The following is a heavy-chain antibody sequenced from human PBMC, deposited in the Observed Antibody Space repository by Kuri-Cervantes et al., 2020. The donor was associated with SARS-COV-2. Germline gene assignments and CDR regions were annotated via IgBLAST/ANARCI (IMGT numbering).Heavy chain of an antibody. CDR2: INAGNGNT. V-gene: IGHV1-3*01. D-gene: IGHD3-3*01. CDR1: GYTFTSYA. CDR3: AISTIFGVVRLYYYYGMDV. Sequence: ASVKVSCKASGYTFTSYAMHWVRQAPGQRLEWMGWINAGNGNTKYSQKFQGRVTITRDTSASTAYMELSSLRSEDTAVYYCAISTIFGVVRLYYYYGMDVWGQGTTVTVSS. J-gene: IGHJ6*02.